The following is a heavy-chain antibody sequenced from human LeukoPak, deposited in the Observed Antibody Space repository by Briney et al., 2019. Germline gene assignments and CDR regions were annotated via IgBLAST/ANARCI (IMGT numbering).Heavy chain of an antibody. CDR2: ISWNSGTI. CDR1: GFIFDYYA. V-gene: IGHV3-9*01. D-gene: IGHD3-3*01. CDR3: ARLNYDFWSGVWEGYYMDV. J-gene: IGHJ6*03. Sequence: GGSLRLSCAASGFIFDYYAMHWVRQAPGKGLEWVSGISWNSGTIGYVDSVKGRFTISRDNAKNSLYLQVNSLRAEDTAVYYCARLNYDFWSGVWEGYYMDVWGKGTTVTVSS.